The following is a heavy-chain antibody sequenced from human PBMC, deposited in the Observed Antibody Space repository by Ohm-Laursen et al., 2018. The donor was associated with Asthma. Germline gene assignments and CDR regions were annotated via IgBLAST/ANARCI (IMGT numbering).Heavy chain of an antibody. D-gene: IGHD4-17*01. V-gene: IGHV4-59*01. J-gene: IGHJ3*02. CDR3: ARDTVNALEN. CDR2: MHYIGSP. Sequence: SQTLSLTCTVSGGSISSDYYYWLRQSPGKGLEWIGSMHYIGSPKYNPSLGSRFTMSEDTSKNQFSQRLSSWTASDTAVYYCARDTVNALENWGQGLMVAVSS. CDR1: GGSISSDY.